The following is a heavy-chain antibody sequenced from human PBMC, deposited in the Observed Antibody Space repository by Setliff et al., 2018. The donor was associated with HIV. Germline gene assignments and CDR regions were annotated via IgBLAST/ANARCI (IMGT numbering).Heavy chain of an antibody. CDR3: ARGRIAFGDYFQ. J-gene: IGHJ4*02. CDR1: GDSIKGPWW. Sequence: SETLSLTCTVSGDSIKGPWWWSWIRQSPGKGLEWTGNIHYTGTTHYNPSLKSRVTISRDDSKNILYLQMNSLRDDDTAVYYCARGRIAFGDYFQWGQGTLVTVSS. CDR2: IHYTGTT. D-gene: IGHD4-17*01. V-gene: IGHV4-59*08.